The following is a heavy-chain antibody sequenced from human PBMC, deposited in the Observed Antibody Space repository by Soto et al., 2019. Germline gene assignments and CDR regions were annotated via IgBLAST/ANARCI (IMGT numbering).Heavy chain of an antibody. J-gene: IGHJ4*02. CDR2: IHIGGGT. V-gene: IGHV3-66*01. D-gene: IGHD2-15*01. CDR1: GFTVSTNY. Sequence: EVHLVESGGGLVQPGESLKLSCVVSGFTVSTNYMTWVRQAPGKGLEWVSGIHIGGGTYYADSVDGRITISRDNSENTLYLQINSLRTEDTAVYYCARVMPYCSGGSCHSVDYWGQGTLVNVSS. CDR3: ARVMPYCSGGSCHSVDY.